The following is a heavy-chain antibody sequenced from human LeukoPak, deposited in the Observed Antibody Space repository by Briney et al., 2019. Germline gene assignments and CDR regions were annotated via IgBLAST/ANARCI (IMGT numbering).Heavy chain of an antibody. D-gene: IGHD1-26*01. CDR3: ARVTGSIDY. CDR1: GYTFTSYD. J-gene: IGHJ4*02. V-gene: IGHV1-8*01. CDR2: MNPKSGNT. Sequence: ASVKVSCKASGYTFTSYDINWVQQATGQGLEWMGWMNPKSGNTGYVQKFQGRVTMTRDTSISTAYMELSSLRSEDTAVYYCARVTGSIDYWGQGTLVTVSS.